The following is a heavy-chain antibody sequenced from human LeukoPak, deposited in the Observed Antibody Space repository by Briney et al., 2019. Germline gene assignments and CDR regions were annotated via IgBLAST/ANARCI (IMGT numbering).Heavy chain of an antibody. V-gene: IGHV3-30*03. D-gene: IGHD2-15*01. CDR3: ARGYCSGGTCRYYYVMDV. CDR1: GFTFSSYG. Sequence: GGSLRLSCAASGFTFSSYGMHWVRQAPGKGLEWVAVLSYDGSNKYYTDSVKGRFTISRDNSKNTLYLQMNSLRAEDTAVYYCARGYCSGGTCRYYYVMDVWGQGTTVTVSS. CDR2: LSYDGSNK. J-gene: IGHJ6*02.